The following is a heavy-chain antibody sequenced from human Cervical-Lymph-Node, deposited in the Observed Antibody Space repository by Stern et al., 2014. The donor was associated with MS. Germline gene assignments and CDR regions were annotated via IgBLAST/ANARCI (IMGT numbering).Heavy chain of an antibody. Sequence: VQLVESGGGLVKPGRALRLSCAGSGFTFDGYAMHWVRHPPGKGLERVSGLGWNGDNARYADYVRGRCTRSRDNSKHTLYLQMSKLTPEDTADYYCAIAASSGTLGNDSWGQGTLVTVSP. J-gene: IGHJ5*01. V-gene: IGHV3-9*01. CDR3: AIAASSGTLGNDS. D-gene: IGHD3-10*01. CDR2: LGWNGDNA. CDR1: GFTFDGYA.